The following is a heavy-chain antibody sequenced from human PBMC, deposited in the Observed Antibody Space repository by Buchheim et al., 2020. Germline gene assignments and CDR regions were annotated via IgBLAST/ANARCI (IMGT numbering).Heavy chain of an antibody. CDR3: ARGGGFWRGYSPAEY. J-gene: IGHJ4*02. CDR2: IPSGGSAH. CDR1: GFPFSSYE. Sequence: EVQLVESGGGLVQPGGSLRLSCAASGFPFSSYEMHWVRQAPGKGLEWVSYIPSGGSAHYYADSVKGRFIISRDNAKNSLYLQLNSLRAEDTAIYFCARGGGFWRGYSPAEYWGQGTL. D-gene: IGHD3-3*01. V-gene: IGHV3-48*03.